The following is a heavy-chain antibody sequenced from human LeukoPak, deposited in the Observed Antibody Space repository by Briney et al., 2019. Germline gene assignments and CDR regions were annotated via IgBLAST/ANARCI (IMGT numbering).Heavy chain of an antibody. CDR1: GYSFSNYW. D-gene: IGHD2-21*02. V-gene: IGHV5-51*01. Sequence: GESLKISCKGSGYSFSNYWIGWVRQMTGKGLEWMGIIFPGDSDTRYSPSFQGQVTISVDKSITTAYLQWSSLQASDTAIYFCARVVVVTSTHWYFDLWGRGSLVTVFS. CDR2: IFPGDSDT. CDR3: ARVVVVTSTHWYFDL. J-gene: IGHJ2*01.